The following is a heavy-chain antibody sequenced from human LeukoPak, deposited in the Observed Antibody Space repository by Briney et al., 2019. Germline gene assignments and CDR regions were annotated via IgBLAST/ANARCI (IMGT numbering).Heavy chain of an antibody. V-gene: IGHV3-43*02. D-gene: IGHD6-6*01. Sequence: PGGSLILSCAASGFTFDDYAMHWVRQAPGKGLEWVSLISGDGGSTYYADSVKGRFTISRDNSKNSLYLQMNSLRTEDTASYYCAKDDRIAARRYYYYYYGMDVWGQGTTVTVSS. CDR2: ISGDGGST. CDR1: GFTFDDYA. CDR3: AKDDRIAARRYYYYYYGMDV. J-gene: IGHJ6*02.